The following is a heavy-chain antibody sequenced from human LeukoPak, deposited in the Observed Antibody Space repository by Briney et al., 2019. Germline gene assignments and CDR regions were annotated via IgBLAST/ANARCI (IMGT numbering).Heavy chain of an antibody. V-gene: IGHV1-2*02. CDR2: INPNSGGT. D-gene: IGHD6-6*01. CDR3: AADRLSRADYMDF. Sequence: GXSVKVSCKASGYTFTGYYMHWVRQAPGQGLEWMGWINPNSGGTNYAQKFQGRFTMTRDTSTSTAFMELSRLRSDDTAVYYCAADRLSRADYMDFWGKGTTVIVSS. J-gene: IGHJ6*03. CDR1: GYTFTGYY.